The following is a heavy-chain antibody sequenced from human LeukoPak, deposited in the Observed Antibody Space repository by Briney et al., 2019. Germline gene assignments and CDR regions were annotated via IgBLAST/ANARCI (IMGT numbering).Heavy chain of an antibody. V-gene: IGHV4-59*11. D-gene: IGHD3-3*01. J-gene: IGHJ5*02. CDR1: GGSITNHF. CDR3: ARGGVDFWSGYTS. Sequence: PSETLSLTCTVSGGSITNHFWTWIRQPPGKGLEWIGYIFSSGNATYNPSLRSRLTLSVDTSKNQFSLKLSSVTAADTAVYYCARGGVDFWSGYTSWGQGTLVTVSS. CDR2: IFSSGNA.